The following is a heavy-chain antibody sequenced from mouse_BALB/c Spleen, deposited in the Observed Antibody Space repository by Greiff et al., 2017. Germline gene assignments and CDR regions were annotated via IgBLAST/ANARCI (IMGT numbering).Heavy chain of an antibody. Sequence: EVKLVESGGGLVQPGGSRKLSCAASGFTFSSFGMHWVRQAPEKGLEWVAYISSGSSTIYYADTVKGRFTISRDNPKNTLFLQMTSLRSEDTAMYYCARGGTITTDNWFAYWGQGTLVTVSA. CDR1: GFTFSSFG. CDR3: ARGGTITTDNWFAY. CDR2: ISSGSSTI. D-gene: IGHD1-2*01. V-gene: IGHV5-17*02. J-gene: IGHJ3*01.